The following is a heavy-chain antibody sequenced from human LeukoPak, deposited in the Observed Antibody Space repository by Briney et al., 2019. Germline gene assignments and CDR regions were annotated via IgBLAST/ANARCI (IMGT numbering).Heavy chain of an antibody. CDR2: FDPEDGET. CDR1: GYTLTELS. D-gene: IGHD3-9*01. J-gene: IGHJ5*02. V-gene: IGHV1-24*01. CDR3: ARDRHDILTGYYLNWFDP. Sequence: ASVKVSCKVSGYTLTELSMHWVRQAPGKGLEWMGGFDPEDGETIYAQKFQGRVTMTEDTSTDTAYMELSRLRSDDTAVYYCARDRHDILTGYYLNWFDPWGQGTLVTVSS.